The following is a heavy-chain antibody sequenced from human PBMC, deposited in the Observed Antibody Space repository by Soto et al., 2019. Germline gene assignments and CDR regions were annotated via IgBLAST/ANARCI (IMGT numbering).Heavy chain of an antibody. CDR2: ISSSGTTV. D-gene: IGHD2-21*02. CDR1: GFTFSDYY. J-gene: IGHJ3*02. CDR3: AGVWWVVVTAGPDGFDI. V-gene: IGHV3-11*01. Sequence: QVQLVESGGGLVKPGGSLRLSCAASGFTFSDYYMSWIRQAPGKGLEWVSHISSSGTTVYYADPVRGRFTISRDKAKKSLFLQLNSLRAEDTAVYYCAGVWWVVVTAGPDGFDIWGQGTMVTVSS.